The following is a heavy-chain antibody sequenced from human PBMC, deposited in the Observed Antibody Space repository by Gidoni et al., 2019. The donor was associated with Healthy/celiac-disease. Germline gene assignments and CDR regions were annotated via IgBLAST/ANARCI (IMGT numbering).Heavy chain of an antibody. J-gene: IGHJ3*02. CDR1: GFTFSSYA. CDR3: ARERRQRDAFDI. Sequence: QVQLVESGGGVVQPGRSLRLSCAASGFTFSSYAMHWVRQAPGKGLEWVAVISYDGSNKYYADSVKGRFTISRDNSKNTLYLQMNSLRAEDTAVYYCARERRQRDAFDIWGQGTMVTVSS. V-gene: IGHV3-30-3*01. CDR2: ISYDGSNK.